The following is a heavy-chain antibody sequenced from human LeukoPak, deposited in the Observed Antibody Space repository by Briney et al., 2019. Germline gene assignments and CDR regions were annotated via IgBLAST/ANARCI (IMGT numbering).Heavy chain of an antibody. V-gene: IGHV1-2*02. Sequence: GASVKVSCKASGYTFTGYYMHWVRQAPGQGLEWMGWINPNSGGTNYAQKFQGRVTMTRDTSISTAYMELSRLRSDDTAVYYCASRGFSGRGVIFDYYYYMDVWGKGTTVTISS. J-gene: IGHJ6*03. CDR3: ASRGFSGRGVIFDYYYYMDV. CDR2: INPNSGGT. D-gene: IGHD3-10*01. CDR1: GYTFTGYY.